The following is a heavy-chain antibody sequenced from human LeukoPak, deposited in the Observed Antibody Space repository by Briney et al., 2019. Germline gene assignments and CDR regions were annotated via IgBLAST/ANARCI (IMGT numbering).Heavy chain of an antibody. CDR1: GGSISSSNW. CDR2: IYHSGST. CDR3: ARKVVRGVIIRFRWFDP. Sequence: PSGTLSLTCAVSGGSISSSNWWSWVRQPPGKGLEWIGEIYHSGSTNYNPSLKSRVTISVDKSKNQFSLKLSSVTAADTAVYYCARKVVRGVIIRFRWFDPWGQGTLVTVSS. D-gene: IGHD3-10*01. J-gene: IGHJ5*02. V-gene: IGHV4-4*02.